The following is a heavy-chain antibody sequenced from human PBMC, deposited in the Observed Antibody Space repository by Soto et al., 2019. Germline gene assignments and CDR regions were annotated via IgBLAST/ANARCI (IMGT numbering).Heavy chain of an antibody. CDR3: AKGSLLRPIAVAPFDY. CDR2: ISYDGSNK. CDR1: GFTFSSYG. D-gene: IGHD6-19*01. V-gene: IGHV3-30*18. Sequence: PGGSLRLSCAASGFTFSSYGMHWVRQAPGKGLEWVAVISYDGSNKYYADSVKGRFTISRDNSKNTLYLQMNSLRAEDTAVYYCAKGSLLRPIAVAPFDYWGQGTLVTVSS. J-gene: IGHJ4*02.